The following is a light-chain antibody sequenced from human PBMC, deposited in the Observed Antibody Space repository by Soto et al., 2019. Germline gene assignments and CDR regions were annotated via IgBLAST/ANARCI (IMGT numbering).Light chain of an antibody. CDR1: SSDVGAYNY. J-gene: IGLJ1*01. CDR2: EVS. V-gene: IGLV2-8*01. Sequence: QSVLTQPPSASGSPGQLVTISCTGTSSDVGAYNYVSWYQQLPGKAPKLIIYEVSKRPSGVPDRFSGSKSGNTASLTVSGLQAEDEADYYCTSYAGTYSFFYVFGTGTKVTVL. CDR3: TSYAGTYSFFYV.